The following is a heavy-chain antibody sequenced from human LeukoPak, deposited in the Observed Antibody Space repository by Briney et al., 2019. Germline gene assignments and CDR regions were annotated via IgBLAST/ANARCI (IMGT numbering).Heavy chain of an antibody. CDR1: GFTFGSYA. Sequence: GGSLRLSCAVSGFTFGSYAMTWVRQAPGKGLEWVSVISGGGGDANYADSVKGRFTISRDNSKNTLYLQMSSLRAEDTAIYYCAKTPKLIRGTPDYWGQGTLVIVSS. CDR2: ISGGGGDA. J-gene: IGHJ4*02. V-gene: IGHV3-23*01. CDR3: AKTPKLIRGTPDY. D-gene: IGHD3-10*01.